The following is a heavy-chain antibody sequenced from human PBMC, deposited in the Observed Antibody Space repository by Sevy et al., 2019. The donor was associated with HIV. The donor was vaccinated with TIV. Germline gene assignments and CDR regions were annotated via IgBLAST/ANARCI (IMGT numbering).Heavy chain of an antibody. J-gene: IGHJ4*02. CDR2: ISYDGSNK. V-gene: IGHV3-30-3*01. CDR1: GFTFSSYA. CDR3: AGNTFQYYGRSWHGVGYFDY. Sequence: GGSLRLSCAASGFTFSSYAMHWVRQAPGKGLEWVAVISYDGSNKYYADSVKGRFTISRDNSKNTLYLQMNSLRAEDTAWYYRAGNTFQYYGRSWHGVGYFDYWGQGTLVTVSS. D-gene: IGHD3-22*01.